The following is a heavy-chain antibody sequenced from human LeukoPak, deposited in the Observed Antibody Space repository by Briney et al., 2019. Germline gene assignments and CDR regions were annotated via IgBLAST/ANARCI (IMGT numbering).Heavy chain of an antibody. V-gene: IGHV4-38-2*02. J-gene: IGHJ4*02. CDR1: GYSISSGYL. Sequence: SETLSLTCTVSGYSISSGYLWGWIRQPPGKGLEWIGSIDGSGSSYYNPSLKSRVTISVDTSRNQFSLKMTSVTAADTAVYYCVRMLYANTVDHHFEYWGQGTLVTVSS. CDR3: VRMLYANTVDHHFEY. CDR2: IDGSGSS. D-gene: IGHD2-8*01.